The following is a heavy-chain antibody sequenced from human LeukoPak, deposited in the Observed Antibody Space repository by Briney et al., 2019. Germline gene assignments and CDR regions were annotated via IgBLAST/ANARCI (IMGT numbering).Heavy chain of an antibody. CDR1: GFTFSSYG. V-gene: IGHV3-30*02. CDR2: IRYDGSNK. CDR3: AKDIVSYYDFWSGYPLNFDY. J-gene: IGHJ4*02. Sequence: GGSLRLSCAASGFTFSSYGMHWVRQAPGKGLEWVAFIRYDGSNKYYADSVKGRFTISRDNSENTLYLQMNSLRAEDTAVYYCAKDIVSYYDFWSGYPLNFDYWGQGTLVTVSS. D-gene: IGHD3-3*01.